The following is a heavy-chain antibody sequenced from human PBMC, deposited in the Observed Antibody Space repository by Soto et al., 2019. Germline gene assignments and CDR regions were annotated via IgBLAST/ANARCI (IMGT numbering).Heavy chain of an antibody. CDR3: ARYIAVTGNFAY. V-gene: IGHV4-39*01. CDR2: IYYSGTT. D-gene: IGHD6-19*01. J-gene: IGHJ4*02. CDR1: GGSISSSSYY. Sequence: QLQLQESGPGLVKPSETLSLTCTVSGGSISSSSYYWGWIRQPPGKGLEWIGNIYYSGTTYYNPSLKSRVTMSVDTTKSQFSLKLSSVSAADTAVYYCARYIAVTGNFAYWGQGTLVTVSS.